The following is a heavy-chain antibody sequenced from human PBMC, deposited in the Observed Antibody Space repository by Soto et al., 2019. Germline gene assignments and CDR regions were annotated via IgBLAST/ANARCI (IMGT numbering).Heavy chain of an antibody. J-gene: IGHJ4*02. CDR3: SRSLNS. V-gene: IGHV3-7*01. CDR2: INQDGSEK. Sequence: GGSLRLSCAASGFTFSTYWMDWVRQTPGKGLEWVANINQDGSEKNYVDSVKGRFTIYRDNAKNSLYLRMSSLTAEDSALYYCSRSLNSWGQGTLVTVSS. CDR1: GFTFSTYW.